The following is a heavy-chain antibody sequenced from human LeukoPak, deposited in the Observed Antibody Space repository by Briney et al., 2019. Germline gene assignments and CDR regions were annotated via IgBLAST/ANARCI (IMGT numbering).Heavy chain of an antibody. J-gene: IGHJ4*02. V-gene: IGHV3-13*01. CDR1: GFTFSSYD. Sequence: PGGSLRLSCAASGFTFSSYDMHWVRQATGKGLEWVSAIGTAGDTYYPGSVKGRFTISRENAKNSLYLQMNSLRAGDTAVYYCAKDSSPMVRGVGVYWGQGTLVTVSS. CDR3: AKDSSPMVRGVGVY. CDR2: IGTAGDT. D-gene: IGHD3-10*01.